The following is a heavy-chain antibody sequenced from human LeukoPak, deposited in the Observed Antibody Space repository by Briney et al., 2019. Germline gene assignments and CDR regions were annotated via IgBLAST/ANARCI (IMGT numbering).Heavy chain of an antibody. Sequence: SETLSLTCAVSGYSISSGYYWGWIRQPPGKGLEWIGSIYHSGSTYYNPSLKSRVTISVDTSKNQFSLKLSSVTAADTAVYYCARGGRITMVRGASFDYWGQGTLVTVSS. J-gene: IGHJ4*02. CDR1: GYSISSGYY. CDR2: IYHSGST. V-gene: IGHV4-38-2*01. D-gene: IGHD3-10*01. CDR3: ARGGRITMVRGASFDY.